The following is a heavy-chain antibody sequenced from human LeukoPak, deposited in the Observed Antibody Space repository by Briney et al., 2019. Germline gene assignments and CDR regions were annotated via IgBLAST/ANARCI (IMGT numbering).Heavy chain of an antibody. Sequence: SETLSLTCTVSGGSISSYYWSWIRQPPGKGLEWIGFIYYSGSTNYNPSLKSRVTISVDTSKNQFSLKLSSVTAADTAVYYCANNAGGYREAPFDYWGQGTLVTVSS. D-gene: IGHD5-12*01. V-gene: IGHV4-59*12. CDR1: GGSISSYY. CDR2: IYYSGST. J-gene: IGHJ4*02. CDR3: ANNAGGYREAPFDY.